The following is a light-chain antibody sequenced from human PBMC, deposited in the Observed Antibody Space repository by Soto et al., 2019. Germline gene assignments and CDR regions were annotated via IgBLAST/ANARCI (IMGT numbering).Light chain of an antibody. Sequence: DIQMIQSASTLSASLGDRVTITWEASQDISSNLNWYQQKTGKAPKLLIYDASNLETGVPSRFSGSGYVTDFNLAITSLQTEDFATYYCLQHYNFSWTFGQGTKVDIK. J-gene: IGKJ1*01. V-gene: IGKV1-33*01. CDR3: LQHYNFSWT. CDR2: DAS. CDR1: QDISSN.